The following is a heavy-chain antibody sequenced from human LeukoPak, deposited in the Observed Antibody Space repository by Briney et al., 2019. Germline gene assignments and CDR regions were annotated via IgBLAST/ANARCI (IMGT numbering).Heavy chain of an antibody. V-gene: IGHV3-48*01. CDR3: ASGAEGYVFDP. Sequence: PGGSLRLSCTVSGFTFSSYSMNWVRQAPGKGLEWVSYISSSSSTIYYADSVKGRFTISRDNAKNSLYLQMSSLRAGDTAVYYCASGAEGYVFDPWGQGTLVTVSS. CDR1: GFTFSSYS. D-gene: IGHD5-12*01. CDR2: ISSSSSTI. J-gene: IGHJ5*02.